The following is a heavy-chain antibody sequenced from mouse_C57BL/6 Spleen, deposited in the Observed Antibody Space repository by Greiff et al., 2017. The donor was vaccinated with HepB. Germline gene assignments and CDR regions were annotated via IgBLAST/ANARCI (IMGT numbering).Heavy chain of an antibody. CDR3: ARSIYYGYDEYYFDY. CDR2: IRNKANGYTT. Sequence: EVKLMESGGGLVQPGGSLSLSCAASGFTFTDYYMSWVRQPPGKALEWLGFIRNKANGYTTEYSASVKGRFTISRDNSQSILYLQMNALRAEDSATYYCARSIYYGYDEYYFDYWGQGTTLTVSS. CDR1: GFTFTDYY. V-gene: IGHV7-3*01. D-gene: IGHD2-2*01. J-gene: IGHJ2*01.